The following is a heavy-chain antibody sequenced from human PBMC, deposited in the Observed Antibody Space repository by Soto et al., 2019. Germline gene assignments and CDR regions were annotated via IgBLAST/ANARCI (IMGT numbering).Heavy chain of an antibody. CDR2: ISPYNGNT. CDR1: GYTFATYG. Sequence: QVQLVQSGAEVKKPGASVKVSCKASGYTFATYGLSWVRQAPGQGLEWMGWISPYNGNTNYAQKLQGRVTMTTDTSTSTAHMELRSLRSDDTAVYYSARDEGFGQLSCWCQGTLVTVPS. V-gene: IGHV1-18*01. J-gene: IGHJ4*02. CDR3: ARDEGFGQLSC. D-gene: IGHD3-10*01.